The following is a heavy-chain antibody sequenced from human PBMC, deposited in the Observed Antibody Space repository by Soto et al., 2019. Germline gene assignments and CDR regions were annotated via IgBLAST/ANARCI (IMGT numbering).Heavy chain of an antibody. CDR3: ARDSGIYGMDV. J-gene: IGHJ6*02. CDR1: GGSISSYY. V-gene: IGHV4-59*01. Sequence: LSLTCTVSGGSISSYYWSWIRQPPGKGLEWIGYIYYSGSTNYNPSLKSRVTISVDTSKNQFSLKLSSVTAADTAVYYCARDSGIYGMDVWGQGTTVTVS. CDR2: IYYSGST.